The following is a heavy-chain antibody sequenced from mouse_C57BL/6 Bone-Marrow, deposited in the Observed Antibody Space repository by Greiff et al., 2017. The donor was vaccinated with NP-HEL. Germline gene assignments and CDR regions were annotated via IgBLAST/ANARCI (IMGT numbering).Heavy chain of an antibody. Sequence: EVKVVESGGGLVQSGRSLRLSCATSGFTFSDFYMEWVRQAPGKGLEWIAASRNKANDYTTEYSASVKGRFIVSRDTSQSILYLQMNALRAEDTAIYYCARGKLGRAMDYWGQGTSVTVSS. V-gene: IGHV7-1*01. CDR3: ARGKLGRAMDY. J-gene: IGHJ4*01. D-gene: IGHD4-1*01. CDR1: GFTFSDFY. CDR2: SRNKANDYTT.